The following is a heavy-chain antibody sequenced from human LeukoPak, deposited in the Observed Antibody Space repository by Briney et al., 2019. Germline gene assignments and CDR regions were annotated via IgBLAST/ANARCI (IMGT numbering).Heavy chain of an antibody. Sequence: GGSLRLSCAGSGFTFSSYWMHWVRQAPGKGLVWVSRINSDGRRTNYADSVKGRFTISRDNARNTLFLQMNSLRTGDTAVYYCAVVSGSHSNWFGPWGQGTLVTVSS. CDR3: AVVSGSHSNWFGP. V-gene: IGHV3-74*01. J-gene: IGHJ5*02. D-gene: IGHD1-26*01. CDR1: GFTFSSYW. CDR2: INSDGRRT.